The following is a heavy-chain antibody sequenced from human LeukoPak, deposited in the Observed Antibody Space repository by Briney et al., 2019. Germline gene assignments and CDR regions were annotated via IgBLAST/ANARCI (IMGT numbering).Heavy chain of an antibody. J-gene: IGHJ3*02. V-gene: IGHV3-7*01. CDR2: IKQDGSEK. D-gene: IGHD6-6*01. Sequence: GGSLRLSCAASGFTFSSYWMSWVRQAPGKGLEWVANIKQDGSEKYYVDSVKGRFTISRDNAKNSLYLQMNSLRAEDTAVYHCAREYSSSLGGFDIWGQGTMVTVSS. CDR3: AREYSSSLGGFDI. CDR1: GFTFSSYW.